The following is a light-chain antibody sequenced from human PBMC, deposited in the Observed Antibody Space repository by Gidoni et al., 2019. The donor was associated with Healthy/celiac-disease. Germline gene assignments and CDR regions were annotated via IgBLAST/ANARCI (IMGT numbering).Light chain of an antibody. CDR2: GAS. Sequence: LVITHSPATLSVSPGERATLSCRASQSVRSNLAWYQQKPGQAPRPLIYGASTRATGIPARFSGSGSGTEFTLTISSLQSEDFAVYYCQQYNNWPPWTFGQGTKVEIK. J-gene: IGKJ1*01. CDR1: QSVRSN. CDR3: QQYNNWPPWT. V-gene: IGKV3D-15*01.